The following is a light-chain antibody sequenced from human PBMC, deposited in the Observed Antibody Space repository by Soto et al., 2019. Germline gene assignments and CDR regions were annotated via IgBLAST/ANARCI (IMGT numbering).Light chain of an antibody. J-gene: IGLJ1*01. Sequence: QSALTQPPSASGSFGQSVTISCTGTSSDVGGYNYVSWYQQYPGKASKLMIYEVSERPSGVPDRFSGSKSGNTASLTVSGLQADDEADYYCSSYSGTNYHYVFGTGTKVTVL. CDR1: SSDVGGYNY. CDR2: EVS. V-gene: IGLV2-8*01. CDR3: SSYSGTNYHYV.